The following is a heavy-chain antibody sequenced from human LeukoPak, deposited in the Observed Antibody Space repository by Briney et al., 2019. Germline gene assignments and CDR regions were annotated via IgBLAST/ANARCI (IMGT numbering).Heavy chain of an antibody. CDR2: IIPIFGTA. CDR1: GYTFTGYY. J-gene: IGHJ5*02. CDR3: AMVRGLVSWFDP. V-gene: IGHV1-69*13. D-gene: IGHD3-10*01. Sequence: ASVKVSCKASGYTFTGYYMHWVRQAPGQGLEWMGGIIPIFGTANYAQKFQGRVTITADESTSTAYMDLRSLRSDDTAVYYCAMVRGLVSWFDPWGQGTLVTVSS.